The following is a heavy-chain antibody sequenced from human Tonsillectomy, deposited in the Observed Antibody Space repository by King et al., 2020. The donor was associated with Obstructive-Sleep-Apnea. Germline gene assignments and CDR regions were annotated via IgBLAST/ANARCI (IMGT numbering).Heavy chain of an antibody. CDR3: VKEYPARYYDFWSGYPYYFDY. D-gene: IGHD3-3*01. CDR1: GFTFDDYT. Sequence: VQLVESGGVVVQPGGSLRLSCAASGFTFDDYTMHWVRQAPGKGLEWVSLISWDGGRTYYADSVKGRFTMSRDNSKNSRYLQMNSLRTEDTALYYCVKEYPARYYDFWSGYPYYFDYWGQGTLVTVSS. CDR2: ISWDGGRT. V-gene: IGHV3-43*01. J-gene: IGHJ4*02.